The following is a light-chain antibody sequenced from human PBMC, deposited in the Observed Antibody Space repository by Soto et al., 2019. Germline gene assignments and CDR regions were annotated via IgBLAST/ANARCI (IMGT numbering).Light chain of an antibody. Sequence: DIQMTQPPSTLSASVGDRVTITCRASQGIRSALGWYQQKPGKVPKLLIYAASTLQSGVPSRFSGSGSGTEFTLTISSLQPDDFATYYCQHYNSYSEAFGQGTKVDIK. J-gene: IGKJ1*01. CDR1: QGIRSA. V-gene: IGKV1-5*03. CDR3: QHYNSYSEA. CDR2: AAS.